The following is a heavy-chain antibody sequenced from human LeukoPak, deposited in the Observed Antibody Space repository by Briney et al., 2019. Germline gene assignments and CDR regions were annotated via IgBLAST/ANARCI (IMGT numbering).Heavy chain of an antibody. J-gene: IGHJ3*02. CDR1: GFTVSSNY. Sequence: GGSLRLSCAASGFTVSSNYMSWVRQAPGKGLEWVSSISSSSTYIYYADSVKGRFTISRDNAKHSLYLQMNSLRAEDTAVYYCARGVRRGTLDAFDIWGQGTMVTVSS. CDR3: ARGVRRGTLDAFDI. V-gene: IGHV3-21*01. D-gene: IGHD2-8*01. CDR2: ISSSSTYI.